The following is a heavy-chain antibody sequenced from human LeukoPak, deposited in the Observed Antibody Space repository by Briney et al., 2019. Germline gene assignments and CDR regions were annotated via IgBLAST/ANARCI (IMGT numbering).Heavy chain of an antibody. CDR1: GFTLSSYW. J-gene: IGHJ5*02. V-gene: IGHV3-74*01. Sequence: GESLTLSCGVSGFTLSSYWVHWVRHAPGGGMVWVSRINSYESRTSYAHSVKSRFTISRDNAKNSLYLQMNSLRAEYTAVYYCARDQVSGVRTTRFDPWGQGTLVTVS. CDR3: ARDQVSGVRTTRFDP. CDR2: INSYESRT. D-gene: IGHD1-1*01.